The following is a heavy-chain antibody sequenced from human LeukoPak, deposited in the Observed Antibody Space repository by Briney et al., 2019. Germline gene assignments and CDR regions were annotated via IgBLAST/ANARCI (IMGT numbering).Heavy chain of an antibody. CDR1: GFTFSSYA. CDR3: AKGFLSYYYDSSGYPKFSFDY. J-gene: IGHJ4*02. Sequence: GGSLRLSCAASGFTFSSYAMSWVRQAPGKGLEWVSAISGSGGSTYYADSVKGRFTISRDNSKNTLYLQMNSLRAEDTAVYYCAKGFLSYYYDSSGYPKFSFDYWGQGTLVTVSS. D-gene: IGHD3-22*01. CDR2: ISGSGGST. V-gene: IGHV3-23*01.